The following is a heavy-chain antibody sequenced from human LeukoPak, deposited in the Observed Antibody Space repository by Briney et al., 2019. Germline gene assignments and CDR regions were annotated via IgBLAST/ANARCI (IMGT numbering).Heavy chain of an antibody. D-gene: IGHD3-16*01. J-gene: IGHJ4*02. CDR2: MHYSGST. Sequence: SETLSLTCTVSGGSINISDYYWGWIRQPPGKGLEWIGSMHYSGSTYYNPSLKSRVTISVDTSKNQFSLKLSSVTAADTAVYYCARLTVGVNDYWGQGTLVTVSS. CDR3: ARLTVGVNDY. CDR1: GGSINISDYY. V-gene: IGHV4-39*01.